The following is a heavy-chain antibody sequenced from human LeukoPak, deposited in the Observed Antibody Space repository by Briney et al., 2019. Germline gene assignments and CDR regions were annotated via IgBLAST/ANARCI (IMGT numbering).Heavy chain of an antibody. D-gene: IGHD3-10*01. CDR3: ARGLWFGELFPWFDP. CDR2: ISSSSSYI. Sequence: GGSLRLSCAASGFTFSSYAMSWVRRAPGKGLEWVSSISSSSSYIYYADSVKGRFTISRDNAKNSLYLQMNSLRAEDTAVYYCARGLWFGELFPWFDPWGQGTLVTVSS. J-gene: IGHJ5*02. V-gene: IGHV3-21*01. CDR1: GFTFSSYA.